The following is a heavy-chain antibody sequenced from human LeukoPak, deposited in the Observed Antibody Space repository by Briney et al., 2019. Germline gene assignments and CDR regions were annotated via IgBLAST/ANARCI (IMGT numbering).Heavy chain of an antibody. Sequence: PGGSLRLSCAASGFTFSTYSLNWVRQAPGKGLEWVSYISSSGTTTEYADSAKGRFTISRDNAKNSLSLQMNSLRDEDTAVYYCARDYGWSFDYWGQGTLVTVSS. CDR1: GFTFSTYS. D-gene: IGHD6-19*01. V-gene: IGHV3-48*02. CDR3: ARDYGWSFDY. J-gene: IGHJ4*02. CDR2: ISSSGTTT.